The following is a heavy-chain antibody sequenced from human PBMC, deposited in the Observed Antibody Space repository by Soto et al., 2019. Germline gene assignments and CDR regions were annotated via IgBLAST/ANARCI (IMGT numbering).Heavy chain of an antibody. D-gene: IGHD6-13*01. CDR2: VYNSGST. CDR3: ARYRREAVAGSTLDY. J-gene: IGHJ4*02. Sequence: PSETLSLTCTVSGGSISSNYWTWIRQPPGKGLEWIGYVYNSGSTNYNPSLKSRVTISDDTSRSQFSLKVNSMSAADTAVYYCARYRREAVAGSTLDYRGQGIFVTVSS. CDR1: GGSISSNY. V-gene: IGHV4-59*01.